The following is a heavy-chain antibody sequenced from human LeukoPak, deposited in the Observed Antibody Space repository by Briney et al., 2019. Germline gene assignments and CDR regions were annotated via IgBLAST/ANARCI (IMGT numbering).Heavy chain of an antibody. Sequence: ASVKVSCKASGYTFTSSGISWVRQAPGQGLEWMGWISAFNGNTNYAQKLQGRVTMTTDTSTTTAYMELRSLRSDDTAVYYCARATNSNYAFDIWGQGTMVTVSS. V-gene: IGHV1-18*01. CDR1: GYTFTSSG. CDR3: ARATNSNYAFDI. J-gene: IGHJ3*02. D-gene: IGHD1-7*01. CDR2: ISAFNGNT.